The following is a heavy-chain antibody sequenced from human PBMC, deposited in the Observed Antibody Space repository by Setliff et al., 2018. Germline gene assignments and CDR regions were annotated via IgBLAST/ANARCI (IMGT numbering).Heavy chain of an antibody. CDR2: IYYSGST. Sequence: PSETLSLTCTVSGGSISSGGYYWSWVRQHPGKGLEWIGYIYYSGSTYYNPSLKSRVTISVDTSKNQFSPKLSSVTAADTAVYYCARVALVVVIRNAFDIWGQGTMVTVSS. V-gene: IGHV4-31*03. CDR1: GGSISSGGYY. D-gene: IGHD2-21*01. J-gene: IGHJ3*02. CDR3: ARVALVVVIRNAFDI.